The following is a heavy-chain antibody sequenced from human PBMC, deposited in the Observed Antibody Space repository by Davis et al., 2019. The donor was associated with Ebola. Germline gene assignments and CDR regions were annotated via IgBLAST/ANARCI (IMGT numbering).Heavy chain of an antibody. CDR3: ARHRTTWARWEWFDP. J-gene: IGHJ5*02. CDR1: GFTFSDYY. Sequence: GESLKISCAASGFTFSDYYMTWIRQAPGKGLEWVSYISGCGSIMYYADSVKGRVTVSRDNAENSLFLQMNSLRAENTAVYYCARHRTTWARWEWFDPWGQGTLVTVSS. CDR2: ISGCGSIM. V-gene: IGHV3-11*01. D-gene: IGHD6-6*01.